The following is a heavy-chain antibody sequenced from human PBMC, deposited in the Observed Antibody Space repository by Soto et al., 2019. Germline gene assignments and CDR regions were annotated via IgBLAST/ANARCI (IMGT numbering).Heavy chain of an antibody. CDR1: GYTFTSYG. Sequence: ASVKVSCKASGYTFTSYGISWVRQAPGQGLERMGWISAYNGNTNYAQKLQGRVTMTTDTSTSTAYMELRSLRSDDTAVYYCARDHCITIFGVVIPDASDYWGQGTLVTVSS. CDR2: ISAYNGNT. D-gene: IGHD3-3*01. V-gene: IGHV1-18*01. CDR3: ARDHCITIFGVVIPDASDY. J-gene: IGHJ4*02.